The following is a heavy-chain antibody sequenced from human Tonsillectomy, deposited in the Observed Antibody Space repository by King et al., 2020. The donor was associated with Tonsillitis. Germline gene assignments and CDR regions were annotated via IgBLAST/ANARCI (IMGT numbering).Heavy chain of an antibody. CDR1: KFSFSDYY. CDR2: ISSGSSYI. CDR3: ASLKGESLWFDY. D-gene: IGHD2/OR15-2a*01. Sequence: VQLVESGGGLVKPGGSLRLSCAASKFSFSDYYMSWIRQAPGKGLDWISDISSGSSYINYADSVKGRFSISRDNAKNSLYLQMNSLRVEDTAVYYCASLKGESLWFDYWGQGTLVTVSS. J-gene: IGHJ4*02. V-gene: IGHV3-11*05.